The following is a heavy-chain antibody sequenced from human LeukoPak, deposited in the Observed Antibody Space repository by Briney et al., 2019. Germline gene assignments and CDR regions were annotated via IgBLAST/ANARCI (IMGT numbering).Heavy chain of an antibody. J-gene: IGHJ4*02. CDR3: ARRLVGYGGNLLMGY. Sequence: GASVKVSCKASGYTFTSYDINWVRQATGQGLEWMGWMNPNSGNTGYAQKFQGRVTMTRNTSISTAYMELSSLRSEDTAVYYCARRLVGYGGNLLMGYWGQGTLVTVSS. V-gene: IGHV1-8*01. CDR1: GYTFTSYD. CDR2: MNPNSGNT. D-gene: IGHD4-23*01.